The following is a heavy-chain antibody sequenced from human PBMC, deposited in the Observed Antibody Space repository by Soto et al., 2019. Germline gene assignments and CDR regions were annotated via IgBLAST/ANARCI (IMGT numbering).Heavy chain of an antibody. D-gene: IGHD2-2*01. J-gene: IGHJ6*03. CDR1: GGSISSYY. CDR3: ARGGSAAIHYYYYYYMDV. V-gene: IGHV4-59*01. Sequence: SETLSLTCTVSGGSISSYYWSWIRQPPGKGLEWIGYIYYSGSTNYNPSLKSRVTISVDTSKNQFSLKLSSVTAADTAVYYCARGGSAAIHYYYYYYMDVWGKGTTVTVSS. CDR2: IYYSGST.